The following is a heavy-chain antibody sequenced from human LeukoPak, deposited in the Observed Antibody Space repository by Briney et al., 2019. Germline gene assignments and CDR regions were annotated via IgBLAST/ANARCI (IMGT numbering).Heavy chain of an antibody. CDR3: SKFPLHEVGWEYFQH. Sequence: PGGSLRLSCAASGLTFSSYAMNWVRQAPGKGLEWVSAISGSGGSTYYADSVKGRFTISRDNSKNTLYLQMNSLRAVNTAVYYLSKFPLHEVGWEYFQHWGQGTLVTVSS. J-gene: IGHJ1*01. CDR1: GLTFSSYA. V-gene: IGHV3-23*01. CDR2: ISGSGGST. D-gene: IGHD6-19*01.